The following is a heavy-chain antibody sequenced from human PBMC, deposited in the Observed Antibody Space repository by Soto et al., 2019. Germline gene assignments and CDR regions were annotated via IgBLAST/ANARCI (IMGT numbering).Heavy chain of an antibody. CDR1: GFSLSTSGVG. D-gene: IGHD3-10*01. Sequence: QITLKESGPTLVKPTQTLTLTCTFSGFSLSTSGVGVGWIRQPPGKALEWLALIYWDDDKRYSPSLKSRLTIPKDTSKNQVVLTLTNMDPVDTATYYCAHSAKKGITIVRGAHNDFDYWGQGTQVTVSS. V-gene: IGHV2-5*02. CDR3: AHSAKKGITIVRGAHNDFDY. J-gene: IGHJ4*02. CDR2: IYWDDDK.